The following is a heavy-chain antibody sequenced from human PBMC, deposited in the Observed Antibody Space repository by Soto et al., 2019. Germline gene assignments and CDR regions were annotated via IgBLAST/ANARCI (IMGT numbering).Heavy chain of an antibody. Sequence: ASVKVSCKAPGYTFTSYYMHWVRQAPGQGLEWMGIINPSGGSTSYAQKFQGRVTMTRDTSASTVYMELSSLRSEDTAVYYCARDSIRSRYGDYVYYFDYWGQGTLVTVSS. J-gene: IGHJ4*02. D-gene: IGHD4-17*01. CDR1: GYTFTSYY. CDR3: ARDSIRSRYGDYVYYFDY. V-gene: IGHV1-46*01. CDR2: INPSGGST.